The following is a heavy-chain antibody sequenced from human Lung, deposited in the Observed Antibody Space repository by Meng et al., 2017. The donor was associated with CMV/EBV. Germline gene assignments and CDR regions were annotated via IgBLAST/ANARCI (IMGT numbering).Heavy chain of an antibody. V-gene: IGHV3-21*01. CDR3: ARIKYDFWGTNWFDP. J-gene: IGHJ5*02. CDR1: GFTFSSYS. D-gene: IGHD3-3*01. Sequence: GESLKISCAASGFTFSSYSMNWVRQAPGKGLEWVSYISMSSSDIYYADSVKGRFTISRDNAKKSLYLQMNSLRAEDTAVYYCARIKYDFWGTNWFDPWGQGXLVTVSS. CDR2: ISMSSSDI.